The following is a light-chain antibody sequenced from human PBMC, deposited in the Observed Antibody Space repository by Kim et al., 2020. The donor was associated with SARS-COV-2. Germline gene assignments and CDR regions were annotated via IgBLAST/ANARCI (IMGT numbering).Light chain of an antibody. V-gene: IGKV1-8*01. CDR2: AAS. Sequence: ASTGDRVTITCRASQGISSYLAWYQQKPGKAPKLLIYAASTLQSGVPSRFSGSGSGTDFTLTISCLQSEDFATYYCQQYYSYPTTFGGGTKVDIK. CDR1: QGISSY. CDR3: QQYYSYPTT. J-gene: IGKJ4*01.